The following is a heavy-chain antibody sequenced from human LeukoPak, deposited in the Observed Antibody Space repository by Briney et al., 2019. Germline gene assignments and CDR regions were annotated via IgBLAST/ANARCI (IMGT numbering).Heavy chain of an antibody. CDR2: INPSGGST. J-gene: IGHJ4*02. V-gene: IGHV1-46*01. CDR1: GYTFTSYY. Sequence: ASVKVSCKASGYTFTSYYMHWVRQAPGQGLEWMGIINPSGGSTSYAQKFQGRVTMTRDMSTSTVYMELSSLRSEDTAVYYCARVRPMMGVFDYWGQGTLVTVSS. D-gene: IGHD3-22*01. CDR3: ARVRPMMGVFDY.